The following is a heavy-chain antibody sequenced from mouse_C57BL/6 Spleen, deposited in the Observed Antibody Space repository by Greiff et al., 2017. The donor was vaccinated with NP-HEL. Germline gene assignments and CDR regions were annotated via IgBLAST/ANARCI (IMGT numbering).Heavy chain of an antibody. Sequence: VQLQQPGAELVMPGASVKLSCKASGYTFTSYWMHWVKQRPGQGLEWIGEIDPSDSYTNYNQKFKGKSTLTVDKSSSTAYMQLSSLTSEDSAVYYCARRERLLAYAMDYWGQGTSVTVSA. J-gene: IGHJ4*01. CDR2: IDPSDSYT. CDR1: GYTFTSYW. D-gene: IGHD2-1*01. V-gene: IGHV1-69*01. CDR3: ARRERLLAYAMDY.